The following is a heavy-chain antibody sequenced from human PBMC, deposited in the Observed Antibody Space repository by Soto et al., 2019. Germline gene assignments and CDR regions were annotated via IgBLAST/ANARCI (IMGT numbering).Heavy chain of an antibody. CDR3: ARHNYGSGSTYFDY. CDR2: IYYSGST. J-gene: IGHJ4*02. D-gene: IGHD3-10*01. Sequence: SETLSVTCTVAGGSSSSGDYYWSWIRQPPGKGLEWIGYIYYSGSTNYNPSLKSRVTISVDTSKNQFSLKLNSMTAADTAVYYCARHNYGSGSTYFDYWGQGTLVTVSS. CDR1: GGSSSSGDYY. V-gene: IGHV4-61*08.